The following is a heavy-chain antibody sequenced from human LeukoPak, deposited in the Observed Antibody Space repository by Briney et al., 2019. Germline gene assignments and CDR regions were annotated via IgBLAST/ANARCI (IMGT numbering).Heavy chain of an antibody. J-gene: IGHJ3*02. CDR3: AKISGVAPI. D-gene: IGHD5-12*01. CDR1: GVIFSNYV. CDR2: ITASGGNT. V-gene: IGHV3-23*01. Sequence: GGSLRLSCAVSGVIFSNYVIHWVRQAPGKGLEWVSSITASGGNTYYADSVKGRFTISRDNSKNTLYLQMNSLRAEDTALYYCAKISGVAPIWGQGTMVTVSS.